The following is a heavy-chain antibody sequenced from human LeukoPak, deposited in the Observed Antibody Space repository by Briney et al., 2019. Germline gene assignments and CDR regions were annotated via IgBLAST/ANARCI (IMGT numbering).Heavy chain of an antibody. CDR2: IYYSGST. V-gene: IGHV4-39*01. D-gene: IGHD3-22*01. J-gene: IGHJ4*02. CDR1: GGSISSSSYY. CDR3: ARLGGYYPDY. Sequence: QASETLSLTCTASGGSISSSSYYWGWIRQPPGKGLEWIGSIYYSGSTYYNPSLKSRVTISVDTSKNQFSLKLSSVTAADTAVYYCARLGGYYPDYWGQGTLVTVSS.